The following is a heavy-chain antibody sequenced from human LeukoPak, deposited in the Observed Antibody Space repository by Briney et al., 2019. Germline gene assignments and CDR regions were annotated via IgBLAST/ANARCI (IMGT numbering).Heavy chain of an antibody. J-gene: IGHJ4*02. Sequence: GASVKVSCKASGYTFTNYGISWVRQAPGQGLEWMGWISGYNGNTNYAQKLQGRVTMTTDTSTSTAYMELRSLRSDDTAVYFCATGSSVRYYYDSSGYYRGAFDYWGQGTLVTVSS. CDR1: GYTFTNYG. D-gene: IGHD3-22*01. CDR3: ATGSSVRYYYDSSGYYRGAFDY. V-gene: IGHV1-18*01. CDR2: ISGYNGNT.